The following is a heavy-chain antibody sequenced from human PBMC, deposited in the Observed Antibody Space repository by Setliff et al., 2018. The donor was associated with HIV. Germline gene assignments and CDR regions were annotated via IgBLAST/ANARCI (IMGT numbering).Heavy chain of an antibody. V-gene: IGHV1-2*02. D-gene: IGHD3-10*01. CDR3: ARDSGMATIGGGFI. J-gene: IGHJ4*02. Sequence: ASVKVSCKASGYTFTGNYIHWVRQAPGQGLEWMRWINPNSGGTNYEQKFQGKVTMTRDTSISTAYMELSRLRSDDTALYYCARDSGMATIGGGFIWGQGTLVTVSS. CDR1: GYTFTGNY. CDR2: INPNSGGT.